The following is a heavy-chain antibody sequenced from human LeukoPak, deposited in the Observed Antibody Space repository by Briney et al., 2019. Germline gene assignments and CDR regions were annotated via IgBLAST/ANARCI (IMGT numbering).Heavy chain of an antibody. D-gene: IGHD3-10*01. V-gene: IGHV1-69*04. CDR2: IIPILGIA. J-gene: IGHJ6*02. CDR3: ARDSTYGSGTYYYGMDV. CDR1: GGTFSSYA. Sequence: SVKVSCKASGGTFSSYAISWVRQAPGQGLEWMGRIIPILGIANYAQKFQGRVTVTADKSTSTAYMELSSLRSEDTAVYYCARDSTYGSGTYYYGMDVWGQGTTVTVSS.